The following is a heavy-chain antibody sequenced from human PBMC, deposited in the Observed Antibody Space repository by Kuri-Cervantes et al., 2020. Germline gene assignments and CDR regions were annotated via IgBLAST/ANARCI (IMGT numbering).Heavy chain of an antibody. V-gene: IGHV4-34*01. CDR2: INHSGST. Sequence: SETLSLTCAVYGESFSGYYWSWIRQPPGKGLEWIGEINHSGSTNYNPSLKSRVTISVDTSKNQFSLKLSSVTAADTAVYYCARDWVGGSFDIWGQGTMVTVSS. J-gene: IGHJ3*02. CDR3: ARDWVGGSFDI. D-gene: IGHD5-12*01. CDR1: GESFSGYY.